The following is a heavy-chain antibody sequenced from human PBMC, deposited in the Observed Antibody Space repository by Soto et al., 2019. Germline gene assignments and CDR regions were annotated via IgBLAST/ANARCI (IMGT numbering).Heavy chain of an antibody. J-gene: IGHJ4*02. D-gene: IGHD2-15*01. CDR1: GFTFSGSA. V-gene: IGHV3-73*02. CDR2: IRTKANNYAT. CDR3: VVVVVAAPY. Sequence: EVQLVESGGGLVQPGGSLKLSCAASGFTFSGSAMHWVRQASGKGLEWVGRIRTKANNYATAYAASVEGRFTISRDDSKNTEDLQMNSLKTEDTAVYYCVVVVVAAPYWGQGTLVTVSS.